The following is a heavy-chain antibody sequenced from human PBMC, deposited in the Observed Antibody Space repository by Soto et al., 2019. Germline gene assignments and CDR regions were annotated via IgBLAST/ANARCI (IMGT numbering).Heavy chain of an antibody. J-gene: IGHJ6*02. CDR1: GYDFAAYD. CDR2: MNPINGAS. Sequence: SVKVSVKASGYDFAAYDINWVRQASGQGLEWMGWMNPINGASGSARRFQGRVSMTRNTATGTAYLELTSLRSDDTAVYYCGRGPSPRAPAGGTPYYYAMDVWGQGTTVTVSS. CDR3: GRGPSPRAPAGGTPYYYAMDV. V-gene: IGHV1-8*02. D-gene: IGHD6-13*01.